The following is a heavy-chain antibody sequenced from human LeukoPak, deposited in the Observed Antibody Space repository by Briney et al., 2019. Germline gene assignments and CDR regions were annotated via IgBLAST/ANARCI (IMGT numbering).Heavy chain of an antibody. J-gene: IGHJ6*03. CDR2: INPNSGGT. V-gene: IGHV1-2*02. Sequence: ASVKVSCEASGYTFTGYYMHWVRQAPGQGLEWMGWINPNSGGTNYAQKFQGRVTITADKSTSTAYMEQSSVRSEDTAVYYCARDKGGYRYGYGNYYYYYYMDVWGKGTTVTVSS. D-gene: IGHD5-18*01. CDR1: GYTFTGYY. CDR3: ARDKGGYRYGYGNYYYYYYMDV.